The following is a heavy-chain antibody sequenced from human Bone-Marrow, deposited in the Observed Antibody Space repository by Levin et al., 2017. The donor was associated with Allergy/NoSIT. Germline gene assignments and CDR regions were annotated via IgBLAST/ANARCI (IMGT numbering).Heavy chain of an antibody. Sequence: GGSLRLSCAASGFTFNNYAINWVRQAPGKGLEWVSPVSGGGDGTYYADSVKGRFTISRDSSKNTLYLQMNSLRAEDTARYYCAKMGGQYNSGWRYFDHWGQGTLVTVSS. CDR3: AKMGGQYNSGWRYFDH. V-gene: IGHV3-23*01. CDR1: GFTFNNYA. CDR2: VSGGGDGT. D-gene: IGHD6-19*01. J-gene: IGHJ4*02.